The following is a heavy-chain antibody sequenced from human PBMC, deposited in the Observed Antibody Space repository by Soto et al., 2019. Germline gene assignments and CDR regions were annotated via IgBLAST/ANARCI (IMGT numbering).Heavy chain of an antibody. Sequence: TGGSLRLSCAASGFTFSSYAMHWVRQAPGKGLEWVAVISYDGSNKYYADSVKGRFTISRDNSKNTLYLQMNSLRAEDTAVYYCARDLLRSSYRLNSRYYYYGMDVWGQGTTVTVSS. CDR2: ISYDGSNK. CDR3: ARDLLRSSYRLNSRYYYYGMDV. CDR1: GFTFSSYA. D-gene: IGHD3-22*01. J-gene: IGHJ6*02. V-gene: IGHV3-30-3*01.